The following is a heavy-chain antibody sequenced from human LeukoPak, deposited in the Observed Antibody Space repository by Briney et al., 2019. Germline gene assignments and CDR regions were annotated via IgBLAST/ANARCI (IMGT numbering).Heavy chain of an antibody. D-gene: IGHD4-23*01. J-gene: IGHJ3*02. Sequence: PSETLSLTCSVSGGSISSSSYYWGWIRQPPGKGLEWIGSIYYSGSTYYNPSLKSRATISVDTSKSQFSLKLSSVTAADTAVYYCARIPVVDDAFDIWGQGTMITVSS. CDR2: IYYSGST. CDR3: ARIPVVDDAFDI. CDR1: GGSISSSSYY. V-gene: IGHV4-39*01.